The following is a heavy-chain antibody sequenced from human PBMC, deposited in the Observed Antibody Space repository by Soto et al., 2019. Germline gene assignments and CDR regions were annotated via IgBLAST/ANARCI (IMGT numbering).Heavy chain of an antibody. CDR3: TRHPSLQWLVPYYGMDV. V-gene: IGHV3-73*02. D-gene: IGHD6-19*01. CDR2: IRSKANSYAT. J-gene: IGHJ6*04. CDR1: GFTFSGSA. Sequence: EVQLVESGGGLVQPGGSLKLSCAASGFTFSGSAMHWVRQASGKGLEWVGRIRSKANSYATAYAASVKGRFTISRDDSKNTAYLQMNSLKTEDTAVYYCTRHPSLQWLVPYYGMDVWGEGTTVTVSS.